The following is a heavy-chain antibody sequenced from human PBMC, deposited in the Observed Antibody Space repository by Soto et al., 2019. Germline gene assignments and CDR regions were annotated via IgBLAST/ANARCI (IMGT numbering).Heavy chain of an antibody. CDR3: AKGEQWLVRSVTPRSYYYYGMDV. V-gene: IGHV3-23*01. CDR2: ISGSGGST. CDR1: GFTFSSYA. Sequence: EVQLLESGGGLVQPGGSLRLSCAASGFTFSSYAMSWVRQAPGKGLVWVSAISGSGGSTYYADSVKGRFTISRDNSKNTLYLQMNRLTAEDTAVYYCAKGEQWLVRSVTPRSYYYYGMDVWCQGTTLTVSS. D-gene: IGHD6-19*01. J-gene: IGHJ6*02.